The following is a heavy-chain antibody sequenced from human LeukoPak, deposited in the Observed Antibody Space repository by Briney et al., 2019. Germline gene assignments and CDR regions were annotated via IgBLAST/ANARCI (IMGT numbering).Heavy chain of an antibody. CDR3: ARDLSLFPFDY. J-gene: IGHJ4*02. V-gene: IGHV3-21*01. Sequence: GGSLRLSXAASGSTFSSYSMNWVRQAPGKGLEWVSSISSSSSYIYYADSVKGRFTISRDNAKNSLYLQMNSLRAEGTAVYYCARDLSLFPFDYWGQGTLVTVSS. CDR2: ISSSSSYI. CDR1: GSTFSSYS. D-gene: IGHD3-16*02.